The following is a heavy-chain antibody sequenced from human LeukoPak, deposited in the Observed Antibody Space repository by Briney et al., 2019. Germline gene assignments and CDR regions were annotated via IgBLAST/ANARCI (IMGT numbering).Heavy chain of an antibody. CDR3: AKDWAYSGNYYYFDY. V-gene: IGHV3-30*02. CDR2: IRYGSNK. Sequence: GSLRLSCAASGFTFSSYGVHWVRQAPGKGLEWVAFIRYGSNKYYADSVKGRLTISRDNSKNTLYLQMSSQRAEDTAVYYCAKDWAYSGNYYYFDYWGQGTLVTVSS. J-gene: IGHJ4*02. D-gene: IGHD1-26*01. CDR1: GFTFSSYG.